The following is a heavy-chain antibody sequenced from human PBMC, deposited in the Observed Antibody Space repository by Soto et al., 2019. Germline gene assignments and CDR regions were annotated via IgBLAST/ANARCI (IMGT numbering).Heavy chain of an antibody. CDR1: GFTFSSYG. J-gene: IGHJ4*02. CDR3: AASTLVRRYFDY. CDR2: VSGGGSIT. D-gene: IGHD3-16*01. Sequence: EVQLMESGGGLVQPGGSLRLSCTAAGFTFSSYGMSWVRQAPGKGLEWVSDVSGGGSITYYADSVKGRFTISRDNSKNTLYLQLNSLSAEDTAVYYCAASTLVRRYFDYWGQGTLVTVSS. V-gene: IGHV3-23*01.